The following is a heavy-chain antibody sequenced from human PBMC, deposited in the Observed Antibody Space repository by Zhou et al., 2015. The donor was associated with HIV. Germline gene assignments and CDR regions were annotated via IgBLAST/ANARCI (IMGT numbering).Heavy chain of an antibody. Sequence: QEQLVQSGAEMKKPGASVKLSCKASGDTFTNYGISWVRQAPGQGLEWMGWISAYDDNTNYAQKLQGRVTMTTDTSTSTAYMELRSLRSDDTAVYYCARVEGKGSSRPWGQGTLVTVSS. CDR2: ISAYDDNT. V-gene: IGHV1-18*01. CDR1: GDTFTNYG. J-gene: IGHJ5*02. CDR3: ARVEGKGSSRP. D-gene: IGHD6-13*01.